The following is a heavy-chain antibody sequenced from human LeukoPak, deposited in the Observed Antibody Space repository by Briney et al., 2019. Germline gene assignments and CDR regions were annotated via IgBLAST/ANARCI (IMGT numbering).Heavy chain of an antibody. J-gene: IGHJ4*02. CDR3: ARERVGSYGSGSYYNGGFDY. CDR1: GFTFSTYG. D-gene: IGHD3-10*01. V-gene: IGHV3-66*01. Sequence: GGSLRLSCAASGFTFSTYGMSWVRQAPGKGLEWVSVIYSGGSTYYADSVKGRFTISRDNSKNTLYLQMNSLRAEDTAVYYCARERVGSYGSGSYYNGGFDYWGQGTLVTVSS. CDR2: IYSGGST.